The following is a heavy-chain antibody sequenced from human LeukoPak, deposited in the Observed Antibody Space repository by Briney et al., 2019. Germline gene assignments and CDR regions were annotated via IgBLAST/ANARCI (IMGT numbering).Heavy chain of an antibody. V-gene: IGHV4-31*03. CDR1: GXSISSGGYY. CDR3: ARGGGGNSVPY. D-gene: IGHD4-23*01. Sequence: SQTLSLTCTVSGXSISSGGYYWSWIRQHPGKGLEWIGYIHYSGSTYYNPSLKSRVTISVDTSKNQFSLMLSSVTAADTAVYYCARGGGGNSVPYWGQGTLVTVSS. J-gene: IGHJ4*02. CDR2: IHYSGST.